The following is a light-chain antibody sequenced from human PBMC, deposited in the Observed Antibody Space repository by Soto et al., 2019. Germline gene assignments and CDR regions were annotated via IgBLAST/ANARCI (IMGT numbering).Light chain of an antibody. J-gene: IGKJ3*01. CDR3: HHRGTWPT. Sequence: EIVLTQSPATLSLSPGGRAILSCRASQNVNRYLGWYQQKPGQAPRLLIYDTFNRATGIPARFSGSGSGKACSLTISRLEPEDFAVYYGHHRGTWPTFGPGTQV. CDR2: DTF. CDR1: QNVNRY. V-gene: IGKV3-11*01.